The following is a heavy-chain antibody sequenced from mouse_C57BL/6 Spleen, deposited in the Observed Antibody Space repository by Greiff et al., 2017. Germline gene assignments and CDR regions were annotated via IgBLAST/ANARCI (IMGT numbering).Heavy chain of an antibody. CDR3: ARQEYDYDGVAY. CDR2: ISGGGGNT. Sequence: EVMLVESGGGLVKPGGSLKLSCAASGFTFSSYTMSWVRQTPEKRLEWVATISGGGGNTSYPDSVKGRFTISRDNAKNTLYLQRSSLRSEATALYYWARQEYDYDGVAYWGQGTLVTGSA. CDR1: GFTFSSYT. V-gene: IGHV5-9*01. D-gene: IGHD2-4*01. J-gene: IGHJ3*01.